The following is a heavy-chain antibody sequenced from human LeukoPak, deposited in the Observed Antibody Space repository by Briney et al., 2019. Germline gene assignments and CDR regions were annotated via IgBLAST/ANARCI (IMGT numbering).Heavy chain of an antibody. CDR2: INHSGST. CDR1: GRSFSGYY. V-gene: IGHV4-34*01. J-gene: IGHJ4*02. Sequence: SETLSLTCAVYGRSFSGYYWSWIRQPPGKGPEWIGEINHSGSTNYNPSLKSRVTISVDTSKNQFSLKLSSVTAADTAVYYCARGNPRFDYWGQGTLVTVSS. CDR3: ARGNPRFDY.